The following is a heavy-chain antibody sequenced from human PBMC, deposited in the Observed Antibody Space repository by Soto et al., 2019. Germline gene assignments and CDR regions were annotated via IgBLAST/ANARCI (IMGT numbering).Heavy chain of an antibody. Sequence: ESGGGVVQPGRSLRLSCAVSGFTFSNYGMHWIRQAPGKGLEWVSNIWYDGSNKFYADSVKGRFTISRDNSKNTLYLQMNTLKAEDTAIYYCAREGIAESGPNYYDFWGQGTLVAVSS. CDR2: IWYDGSNK. J-gene: IGHJ4*02. D-gene: IGHD6-13*01. CDR3: AREGIAESGPNYYDF. V-gene: IGHV3-33*01. CDR1: GFTFSNYG.